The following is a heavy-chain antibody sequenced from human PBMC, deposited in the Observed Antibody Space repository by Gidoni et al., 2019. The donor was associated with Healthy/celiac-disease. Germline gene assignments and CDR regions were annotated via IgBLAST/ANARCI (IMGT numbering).Heavy chain of an antibody. CDR1: GFTVSSHY. CDR2: IYSGGST. Sequence: EVQLVESGGGLVQPGGSLRLSCAASGFTVSSHYMSWVRQAPGEGLEWVSGIYSGGSTYYADSVKGRFTISRDNSKNTLYLQMNSLRAEDTAVYYCARARVRKAAAGPLEYYFDYWGQGTLVTVSS. CDR3: ARARVRKAAAGPLEYYFDY. J-gene: IGHJ4*02. V-gene: IGHV3-66*01. D-gene: IGHD6-13*01.